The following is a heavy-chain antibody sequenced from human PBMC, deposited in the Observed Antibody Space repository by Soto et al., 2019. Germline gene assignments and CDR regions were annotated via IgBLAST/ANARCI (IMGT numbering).Heavy chain of an antibody. J-gene: IGHJ6*03. CDR3: ARLKASSIRYYYYYMDV. Sequence: PSETLSLTCTVSGGSISSYHWSWIRQPPGKGLEWIGYIYYSGSTNYNPSLKSRVTISVDTSKNQFSLKLSSVTAADTAVSYCARLKASSIRYYYYYMDVWGKGTTVTVSS. V-gene: IGHV4-59*08. D-gene: IGHD3-10*01. CDR2: IYYSGST. CDR1: GGSISSYH.